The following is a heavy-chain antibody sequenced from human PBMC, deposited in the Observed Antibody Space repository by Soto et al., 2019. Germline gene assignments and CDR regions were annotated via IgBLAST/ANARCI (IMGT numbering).Heavy chain of an antibody. CDR1: GGSISSYY. CDR3: ARDSGSGWLDY. J-gene: IGHJ4*02. D-gene: IGHD6-19*01. V-gene: IGHV4-59*01. Sequence: SETLSLTCTVSGGSISSYYWSCIRQPPGKGLEWIGYIYYSGSTNYNPSLKSRVTISVDTSKNQFSLKLSSVTAADTAVYYCARDSGSGWLDYWGQGTLVTVSS. CDR2: IYYSGST.